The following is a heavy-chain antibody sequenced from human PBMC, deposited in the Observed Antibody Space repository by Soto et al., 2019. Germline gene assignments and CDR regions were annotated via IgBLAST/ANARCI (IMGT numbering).Heavy chain of an antibody. CDR3: ARGGRGTMVRGVIIKSWFDP. D-gene: IGHD3-10*01. Sequence: QVQLVQSGAEVKKPGSSVKVSCKASGGTFSSYAISWVRQAPGQGLEWMGGIIPIFGTANYAQKFQGRVTITADESTSTAYMELSSRRSEDTAVYYCARGGRGTMVRGVIIKSWFDPWGQGTRVTVSS. CDR1: GGTFSSYA. V-gene: IGHV1-69*01. J-gene: IGHJ5*02. CDR2: IIPIFGTA.